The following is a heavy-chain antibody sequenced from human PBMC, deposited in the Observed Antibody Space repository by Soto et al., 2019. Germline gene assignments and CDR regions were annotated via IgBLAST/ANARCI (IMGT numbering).Heavy chain of an antibody. V-gene: IGHV3-74*01. Sequence: GSLRLSCTASGFALSRYWMYWVRQAPGKGLVWVSHINSGGNITPYPDSVRGRFTISRDNSKNTLYLDMHSLTTDDTAVYFCARSLWSPYFYYGLDVWGQGTTVTVSS. CDR3: ARSLWSPYFYYGLDV. J-gene: IGHJ6*02. CDR2: INSGGNIT. CDR1: GFALSRYW. D-gene: IGHD2-21*01.